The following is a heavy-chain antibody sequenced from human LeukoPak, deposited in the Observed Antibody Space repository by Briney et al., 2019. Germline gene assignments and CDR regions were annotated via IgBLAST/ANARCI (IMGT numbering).Heavy chain of an antibody. CDR1: GFTLSSYG. CDR2: IWYEGSDK. D-gene: IGHD6-13*01. V-gene: IGHV3-33*08. CDR3: ARGSSSWYYFDY. Sequence: GRSLRLSCAASGFTLSSYGMHWVRQAPGRGLEWVAVIWYEGSDKHYADSVKGRFTISRDNSKNTLYLQLNSLRAEDTAVYYCARGSSSWYYFDYWGQGTLVTVSS. J-gene: IGHJ4*02.